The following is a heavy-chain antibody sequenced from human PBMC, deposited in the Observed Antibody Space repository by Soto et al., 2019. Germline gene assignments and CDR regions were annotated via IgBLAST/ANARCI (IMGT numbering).Heavy chain of an antibody. D-gene: IGHD2-2*01. CDR2: IKSKTDGGTT. CDR3: TTDYCSSTSCYEYYYYYYMDV. CDR1: GFTFSNAW. J-gene: IGHJ6*03. Sequence: GGSLRLSCAASGFTFSNAWMSWVRHAPGKGLEWVGRIKSKTDGGTTDYAAPVKGRFTIARDDSKNTLYLQMNSLKTEDTAVYYCTTDYCSSTSCYEYYYYYYMDVWGKGTTVTVSS. V-gene: IGHV3-15*01.